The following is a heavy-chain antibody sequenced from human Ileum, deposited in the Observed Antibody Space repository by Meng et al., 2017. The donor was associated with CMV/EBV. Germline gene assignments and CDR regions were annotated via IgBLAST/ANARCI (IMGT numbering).Heavy chain of an antibody. Sequence: GESLKISCAASGFTFSSYGMHWVRQAPGKGLEWVAFIRYDGSNKYYADSVKGRFTISRDNSKNTLYLQMNSLRTEDTAVYYCAGSEYLSFGIEEYYYDSSGYYQFDYWGQGTLVTVSS. CDR2: IRYDGSNK. D-gene: IGHD3-22*01. CDR1: GFTFSSYG. V-gene: IGHV3-30*02. J-gene: IGHJ4*02. CDR3: AGSEYLSFGIEEYYYDSSGYYQFDY.